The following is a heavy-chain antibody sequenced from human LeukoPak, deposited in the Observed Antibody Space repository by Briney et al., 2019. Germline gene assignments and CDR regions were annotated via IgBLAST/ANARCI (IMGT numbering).Heavy chain of an antibody. CDR2: IYTSGST. J-gene: IGHJ2*01. CDR1: GGSISSYY. CDR3: ARALGYCSSTSCDLRYFDH. V-gene: IGHV4-4*07. Sequence: SETLSLTCTVSGGSISSYYWSWIRQPAGKGLEWIGRIYTSGSTNYNPSLKSRVTMSVDTSKNQFSLKLSSVTAADTAVYYCARALGYCSSTSCDLRYFDHWGRGTLVTVSS. D-gene: IGHD2-2*01.